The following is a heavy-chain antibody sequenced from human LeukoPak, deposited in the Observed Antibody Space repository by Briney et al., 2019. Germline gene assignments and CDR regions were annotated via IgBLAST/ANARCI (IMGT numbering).Heavy chain of an antibody. Sequence: PGGSLRLSXAASGFTFSSYGRHWVRQAPGKGLEWLAFIRYDGSNKYYADSVKGRFTISRDNSKNTLYLQMNSLRAEDTAVYYCAKDTYDYVWGSYRLQGYLDYWGQGTLVTVSS. CDR2: IRYDGSNK. J-gene: IGHJ4*02. CDR3: AKDTYDYVWGSYRLQGYLDY. CDR1: GFTFSSYG. D-gene: IGHD3-16*02. V-gene: IGHV3-30*02.